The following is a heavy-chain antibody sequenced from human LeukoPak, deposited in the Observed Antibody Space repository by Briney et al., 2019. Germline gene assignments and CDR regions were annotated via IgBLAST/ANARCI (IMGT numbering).Heavy chain of an antibody. CDR3: ARDLAIYDYGDHEGAFDI. CDR1: GFTFDDYG. D-gene: IGHD4-17*01. CDR2: INWNGGST. J-gene: IGHJ3*02. V-gene: IGHV3-20*04. Sequence: GGSLRLSCAASGFTFDDYGMSWVRQAPGKGLEWVSGINWNGGSTGYADSVKGRFTISRDNAKNSLYLQMNSLRAEETALYYCARDLAIYDYGDHEGAFDIWGQGTMVTVSS.